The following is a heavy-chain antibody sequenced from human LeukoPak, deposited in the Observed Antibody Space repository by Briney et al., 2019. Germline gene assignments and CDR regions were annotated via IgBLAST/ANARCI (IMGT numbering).Heavy chain of an antibody. Sequence: GGSLRLSCAASGFTLSSYSMTWVGQAPGKGLEWVSSISSSSYIYYADSVKGRFTISRDNAKNSLYLQMNSLRAEDTAVYYCARAPYVYSGHHDYWGQGTLVTVSS. CDR1: GFTLSSYS. D-gene: IGHD3-16*01. J-gene: IGHJ4*02. CDR3: ARAPYVYSGHHDY. V-gene: IGHV3-21*01. CDR2: ISSSSYI.